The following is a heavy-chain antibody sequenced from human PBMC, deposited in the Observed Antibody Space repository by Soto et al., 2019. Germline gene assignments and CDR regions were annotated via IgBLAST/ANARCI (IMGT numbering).Heavy chain of an antibody. CDR1: GYSFTTYW. CDR2: IDPSDSYA. Sequence: GESLKIACTASGYSFTTYWITWVRQMPGKGLEWMGRIDPSDSYANYSPSFQGQVTISADKSINTAYLQWSSLKASDIATYYCARIFNDGFDMWGQATMVNVSS. J-gene: IGHJ3*02. V-gene: IGHV5-10-1*01. CDR3: ARIFNDGFDM.